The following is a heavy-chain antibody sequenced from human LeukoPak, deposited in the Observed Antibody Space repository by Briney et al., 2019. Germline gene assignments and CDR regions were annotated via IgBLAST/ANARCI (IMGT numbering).Heavy chain of an antibody. V-gene: IGHV4-59*01. CDR3: ARDGLVVTASVYCFDY. CDR1: GGSISTDY. D-gene: IGHD2-21*02. CDR2: VSFGGGT. Sequence: SETLSLTCTVSGGSISTDYWSWIRQPPGKGLDWIGYVSFGGGTNYNPSLKSRVITSADTSKNQFSLNLTSVTAADTAVYYCARDGLVVTASVYCFDYWGQGTLVTVSS. J-gene: IGHJ4*02.